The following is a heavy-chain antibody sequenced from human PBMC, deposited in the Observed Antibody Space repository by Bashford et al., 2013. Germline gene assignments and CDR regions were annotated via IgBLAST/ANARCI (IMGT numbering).Heavy chain of an antibody. CDR3: ARVFRDQGAVYFDY. CDR2: IYYSGST. CDR1: GGSISSYY. Sequence: SETLSLTCTVSGGSISSYYWSWIRQPPGKGLEWIGYIYYSGSTNYNPSLKSRVTISVDTSKNQFSLKLSSVTAADTAVYYCARVFRDQGAVYFDYWGQGTLVTVSS. V-gene: IGHV4-59*08. J-gene: IGHJ4*02. D-gene: IGHD6-19*01.